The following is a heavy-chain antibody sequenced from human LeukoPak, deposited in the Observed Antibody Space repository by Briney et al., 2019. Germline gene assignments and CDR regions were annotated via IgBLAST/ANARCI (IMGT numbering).Heavy chain of an antibody. Sequence: GGSLRLSCAASGFTFSSYAMSWVRQAPGKGLEWVSVISVSGGGTFYAGSVKGRFTISRDNSKNTLYLQMNSLRPEDTAVSYCAKDFVPAAMFAWFDDWGQGTLVTVSS. V-gene: IGHV3-23*01. CDR1: GFTFSSYA. CDR2: ISVSGGGT. J-gene: IGHJ4*02. D-gene: IGHD2-2*01. CDR3: AKDFVPAAMFAWFDD.